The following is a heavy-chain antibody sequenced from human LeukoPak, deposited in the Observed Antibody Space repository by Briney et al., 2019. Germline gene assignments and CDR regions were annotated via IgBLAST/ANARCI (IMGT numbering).Heavy chain of an antibody. D-gene: IGHD4-17*01. Sequence: SETLSLTCAVYGGSFSGYYWSWIRNPPGKGREWIGEINHSGSTNYNPSLKSRVTISVDTSKNQFSLKVSSVTAADTAVYYCARGSYGDYDMEYYFDYWGQGTLVTVSS. CDR1: GGSFSGYY. CDR2: INHSGST. V-gene: IGHV4-34*01. CDR3: ARGSYGDYDMEYYFDY. J-gene: IGHJ4*02.